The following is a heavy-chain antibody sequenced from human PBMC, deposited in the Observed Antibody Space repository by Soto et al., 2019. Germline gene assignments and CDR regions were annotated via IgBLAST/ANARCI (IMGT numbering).Heavy chain of an antibody. CDR3: AHRASTVTWWFDP. CDR1: GFSLTTSGVG. D-gene: IGHD4-17*01. V-gene: IGHV2-5*02. CDR2: IYWDDDK. Sequence: QITLKESGPTLVKPTQTLTLTCTFSGFSLTTSGVGVGWIRQPPGKALEWLALIYWDDDKRYSPSLKRRLTITKDTSKHQVVHTMTTMDPADTATYYCAHRASTVTWWFDPWRQGPLVTVSA. J-gene: IGHJ5*02.